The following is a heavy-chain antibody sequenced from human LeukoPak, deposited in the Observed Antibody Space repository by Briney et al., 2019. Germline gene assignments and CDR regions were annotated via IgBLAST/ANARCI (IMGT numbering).Heavy chain of an antibody. CDR2: ISHTGIA. J-gene: IGHJ4*02. D-gene: IGHD3-22*01. CDR1: GGSFSGYH. Sequence: SETLSLTCAVYGGSFSGYHWSWLRQSPGKGLEWIGEISHTGIASYNPSLKSRVAISVDASKNQFSLRMDSVTAADRAVYYCARLSFLSFSYDSTGHTIFFFDYWGRGTLVTVSS. V-gene: IGHV4-34*01. CDR3: ARLSFLSFSYDSTGHTIFFFDY.